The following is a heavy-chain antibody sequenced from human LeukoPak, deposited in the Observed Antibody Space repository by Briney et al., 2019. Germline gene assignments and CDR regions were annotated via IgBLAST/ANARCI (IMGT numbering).Heavy chain of an antibody. J-gene: IGHJ3*02. Sequence: GGSLRLSCAASGFTYSRYVMSWVRQAPGKGLEWVSGFSGSGSSTYYADSVTGRFTISRDNSRNTLYLQMNSLRAEDTAVYYCAKASVTTLIRGAFDIWGQGTMVTVSS. V-gene: IGHV3-23*01. D-gene: IGHD4-17*01. CDR1: GFTYSRYV. CDR3: AKASVTTLIRGAFDI. CDR2: FSGSGSST.